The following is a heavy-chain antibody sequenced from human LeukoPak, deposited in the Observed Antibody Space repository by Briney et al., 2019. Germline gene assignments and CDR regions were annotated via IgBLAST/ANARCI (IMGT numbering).Heavy chain of an antibody. J-gene: IGHJ4*02. CDR2: INHSGST. CDR3: ARAAPTRTYYYGSGSYSHHFDY. Sequence: PSETLSLTCAVYGGSFSGYYWSWIRQPPGKGLEWIGEINHSGSTNYNPSLKSRVTISVDTSKNQFSLKLSSVTAADTAVYYCARAAPTRTYYYGSGSYSHHFDYWGQGTLVTVSS. CDR1: GGSFSGYY. V-gene: IGHV4-34*01. D-gene: IGHD3-10*01.